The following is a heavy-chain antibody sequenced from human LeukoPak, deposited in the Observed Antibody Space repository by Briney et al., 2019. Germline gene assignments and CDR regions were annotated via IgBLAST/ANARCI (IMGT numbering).Heavy chain of an antibody. J-gene: IGHJ3*02. V-gene: IGHV3-7*03. CDR1: GFIFSSYW. CDR3: AKDQTVVVPAAPYAFDI. CDR2: IKSDGSEE. Sequence: PGGSLRLSCATSGFIFSSYWMCWVRQAPGKGLEWVANIKSDGSEEYYGDSVKGRFTISRDNAKNSLYLQMNSLRAEDTAVYYCAKDQTVVVPAAPYAFDIWGQGTMVTVSS. D-gene: IGHD2-2*01.